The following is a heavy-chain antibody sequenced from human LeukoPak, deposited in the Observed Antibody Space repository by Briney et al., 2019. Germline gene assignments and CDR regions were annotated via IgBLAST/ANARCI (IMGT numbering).Heavy chain of an antibody. CDR1: GFYFNSYA. Sequence: PGGSLRLSCTASGFYFNSYAMAWVRQAPGQELEWVSTVTAAGTVTWYSDSVRGRFTISRDNFENTVYLQMNNLGVEDTARYYCARDRDYPRDQFDYWGQGTVVSVSS. CDR2: VTAAGTVT. V-gene: IGHV3-23*01. CDR3: ARDRDYPRDQFDY. J-gene: IGHJ4*02. D-gene: IGHD4-17*01.